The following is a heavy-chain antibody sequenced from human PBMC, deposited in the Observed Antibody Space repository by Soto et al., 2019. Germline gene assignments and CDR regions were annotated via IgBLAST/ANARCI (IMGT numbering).Heavy chain of an antibody. CDR3: ARVSGSYYYGMDV. CDR1: GGSISSSNW. J-gene: IGHJ6*02. V-gene: IGHV4-4*02. Sequence: QVQLQESGPGLVKPSGTLSLTCAVSGGSISSSNWWSWVRQPPGKGLEWIGEIYHSGSTNYNPSLKSTVSRSVDKSKTQSSLKLSPLIAADTAVYYCARVSGSYYYGMDVWGQGTTVTVSS. D-gene: IGHD1-26*01. CDR2: IYHSGST.